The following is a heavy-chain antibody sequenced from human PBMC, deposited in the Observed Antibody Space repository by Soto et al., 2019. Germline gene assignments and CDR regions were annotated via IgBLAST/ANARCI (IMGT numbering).Heavy chain of an antibody. V-gene: IGHV3-53*01. D-gene: IGHD5-12*01. J-gene: IGHJ4*02. CDR3: HGYGY. Sequence: EVQVVESGGGLVQPGGSLRLSCAVSGFTVTINYMSWVRQAPGKGLEWVSVIYSGSTIYYADSVKGRFTSSRDTSKNTLYLQMNSLRGDDTAVYYCHGYGYWGQGTLVTVSS. CDR1: GFTVTINY. CDR2: IYSGSTI.